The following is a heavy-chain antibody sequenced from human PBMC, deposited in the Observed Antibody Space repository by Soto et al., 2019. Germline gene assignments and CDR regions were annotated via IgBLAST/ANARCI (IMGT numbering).Heavy chain of an antibody. J-gene: IGHJ6*02. CDR2: INHSGGT. V-gene: IGHV4-34*01. Sequence: DTLSLTCSVYGGSFSGYYWTLIRQAPGKGLEWIGEINHSGGTNYNSSLKSRVIISVDTSKNQFSLILYSVTAADTAVYFCARDRQYSQFWSGYQNEGPYNMDVWGQGTTVTVSS. CDR3: ARDRQYSQFWSGYQNEGPYNMDV. CDR1: GGSFSGYY. D-gene: IGHD3-3*02.